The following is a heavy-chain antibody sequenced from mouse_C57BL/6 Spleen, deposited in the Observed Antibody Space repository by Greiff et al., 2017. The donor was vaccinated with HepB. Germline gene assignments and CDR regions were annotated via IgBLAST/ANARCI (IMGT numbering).Heavy chain of an antibody. Sequence: EVQLQQSGAELVRPGASVKLSCTASGFNIKDDYMHWVKQRPEQGLEWIGWIDPENGDTEYASKFQGKATITADTSSNTAYLQLSSLTSEDTAVYYCTHSSGYDYFDYWGQGTTLTVSS. D-gene: IGHD3-2*02. J-gene: IGHJ2*01. V-gene: IGHV14-4*01. CDR3: THSSGYDYFDY. CDR1: GFNIKDDY. CDR2: IDPENGDT.